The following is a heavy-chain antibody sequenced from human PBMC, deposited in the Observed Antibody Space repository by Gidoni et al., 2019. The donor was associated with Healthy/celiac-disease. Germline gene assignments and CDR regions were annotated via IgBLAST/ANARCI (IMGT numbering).Heavy chain of an antibody. D-gene: IGHD3-22*01. J-gene: IGHJ5*02. V-gene: IGHV4-39*01. Sequence: QLQLQESGPGLVKPSETLSLTCTVSGGSISSSRYYWGWIRQPPGKGLEWIGSIYYSGSTYYNPSLKSRVTISVDTSKNQFSLKLSSVTAADTAVYYCARPWSNYYDSSGYYFLGWFDPWGQGTLVTVSS. CDR2: IYYSGST. CDR3: ARPWSNYYDSSGYYFLGWFDP. CDR1: GGSISSSRYY.